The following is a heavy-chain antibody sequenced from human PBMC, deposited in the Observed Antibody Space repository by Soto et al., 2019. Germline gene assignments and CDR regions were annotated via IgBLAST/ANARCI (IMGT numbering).Heavy chain of an antibody. J-gene: IGHJ5*02. CDR3: ARTYSSSSSRSWFDP. D-gene: IGHD6-6*01. CDR1: GYSFTSYW. CDR2: IDPSDSYT. Sequence: GESLRISCKGSGYSFTSYWISWVRQMPGKGLEWMGRIDPSDSYTNYSPSFQGHVTISADKSISTAYLQWSSLKASDTAMYYCARTYSSSSSRSWFDPWGKGTLVTVSS. V-gene: IGHV5-10-1*01.